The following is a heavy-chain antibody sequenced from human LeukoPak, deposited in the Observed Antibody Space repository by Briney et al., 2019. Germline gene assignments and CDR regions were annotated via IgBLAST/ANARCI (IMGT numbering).Heavy chain of an antibody. J-gene: IGHJ2*01. V-gene: IGHV1-69*13. CDR3: AKEGDTALVTGYFDL. CDR1: GGTFGSYV. D-gene: IGHD5-18*01. CDR2: IIPIFGTA. Sequence: SVKVSCKASGGTFGSYVISWVRQAPGQGLEWMGGIIPIFGTAHYAQKIQGRLTITADESTSTVYMEMSSLRSEDTAMYYCAKEGDTALVTGYFDLWGRGTLVTVSA.